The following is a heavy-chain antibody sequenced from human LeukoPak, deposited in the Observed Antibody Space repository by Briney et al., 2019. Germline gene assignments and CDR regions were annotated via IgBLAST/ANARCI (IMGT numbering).Heavy chain of an antibody. CDR2: IWYDGSSK. CDR1: GFTFSSYD. J-gene: IGHJ4*02. V-gene: IGHV3-33*01. D-gene: IGHD6-25*01. Sequence: PGGSLRLSCAASGFTFSSYDMHWVRQAPAKGLEWVAVIWYDGSSKYYADSVKGRFTISRDNSKNTLYLQMDSLRAEDTAVYYCARVHSSGWAYFDNWGQGTLVTVSS. CDR3: ARVHSSGWAYFDN.